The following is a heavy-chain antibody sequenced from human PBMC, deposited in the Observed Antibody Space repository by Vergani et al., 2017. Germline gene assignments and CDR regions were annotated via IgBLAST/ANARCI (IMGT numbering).Heavy chain of an antibody. CDR1: GFTFSSYE. V-gene: IGHV3-48*03. D-gene: IGHD5-18*01. Sequence: EVQLVESGGGLVQPGGSLRLSCAASGFTFSSYEMNWVRQAPGKGLEWVSYISSSGSTIYYADSVKGRFTISRDNAKNSLYLQMNSLRAEDTAVYYCARSGYSYGPHYLNIDYWGQGTLVTVSS. CDR3: ARSGYSYGPHYLNIDY. J-gene: IGHJ4*02. CDR2: ISSSGSTI.